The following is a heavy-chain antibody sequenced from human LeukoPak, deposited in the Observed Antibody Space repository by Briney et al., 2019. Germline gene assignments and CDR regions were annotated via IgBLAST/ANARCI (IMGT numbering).Heavy chain of an antibody. CDR3: ARHSIVVVTAGYFDL. V-gene: IGHV4-38-2*01. Sequence: SETLCLTCAVSGYSISSGYYWGWIRPPPGKGLEWIGRIYHSGSTYYNPPLKSRVTISVDTSKNPFSLKLSSVTAADTAVYYCARHSIVVVTAGYFDLWGRGTLVTVSS. CDR1: GYSISSGYY. CDR2: IYHSGST. D-gene: IGHD2-21*02. J-gene: IGHJ2*01.